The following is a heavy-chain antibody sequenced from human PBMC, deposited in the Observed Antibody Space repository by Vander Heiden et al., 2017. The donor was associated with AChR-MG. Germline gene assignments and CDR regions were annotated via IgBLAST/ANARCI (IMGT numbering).Heavy chain of an antibody. CDR2: IYYSGST. D-gene: IGHD3-22*01. CDR1: GGSLSSSSYS. V-gene: IGHV4-39*02. CDR3: AIEKYYYDSSGYYYYYGMDV. Sequence: QLQLQESGPGLVKPSETLSLTCTVSGGSLSSSSYSWGWIRQHQGKGLEGIGSIYYSGSTYYNPSLKSRVTISVDTSKNQFSLKLSSVTAADTAVYYCAIEKYYYDSSGYYYYYGMDVWGQGTTVTVSS. J-gene: IGHJ6*02.